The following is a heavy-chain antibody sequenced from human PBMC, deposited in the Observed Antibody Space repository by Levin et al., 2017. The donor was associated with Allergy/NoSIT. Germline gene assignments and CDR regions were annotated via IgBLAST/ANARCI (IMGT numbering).Heavy chain of an antibody. D-gene: IGHD3-22*01. CDR2: MYSSANI. CDR3: ARGTHDSQSSGYYYFDS. CDR1: GGSISGYY. V-gene: IGHV4-59*01. J-gene: IGHJ4*01. Sequence: SQTLSLTCSVSGGSISGYYWTWIRQPPGKGLEWIANMYSSANINYNPSLKSRVTISLNTSKKVISLKMRSLTDADTAVYFCARGTHDSQSSGYYYFDSWGHGTLVTVSS.